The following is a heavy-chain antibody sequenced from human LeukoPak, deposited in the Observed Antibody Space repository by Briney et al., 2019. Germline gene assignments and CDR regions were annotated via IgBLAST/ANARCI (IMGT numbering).Heavy chain of an antibody. CDR3: AKDYSDSRVADVFFEY. J-gene: IGHJ4*02. V-gene: IGHV3-23*01. CDR2: ITSGFTP. Sequence: GGSLRLSCAASGLTFSDYAMSWFRQSPGKGLEWVSGITSGFTPHYADSVKGRFTISRDNSKNTFHLQLNSLRAEDTAVYYCAKDYSDSRVADVFFEYWGQGTLVTVSS. D-gene: IGHD2-15*01. CDR1: GLTFSDYA.